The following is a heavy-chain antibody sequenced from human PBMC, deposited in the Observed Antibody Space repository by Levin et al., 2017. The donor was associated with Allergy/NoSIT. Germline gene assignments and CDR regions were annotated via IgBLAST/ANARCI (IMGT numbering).Heavy chain of an antibody. CDR3: ARERVAARGVNYYYYPMDV. Sequence: PAGGSLRLSCAASGFTFFNYAVHWVRQAPGKGLEWVAVISYDGGNIYYADSVKGRFTISRDNSKNTLFLQMNSLRAEDTAVYFCARERVAARGVNYYYYPMDVWGQGTTVTVSS. D-gene: IGHD6-19*01. V-gene: IGHV3-30-3*01. CDR1: GFTFFNYA. CDR2: ISYDGGNI. J-gene: IGHJ6*02.